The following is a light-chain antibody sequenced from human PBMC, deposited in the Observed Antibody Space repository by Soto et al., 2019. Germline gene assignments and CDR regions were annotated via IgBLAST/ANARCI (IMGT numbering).Light chain of an antibody. CDR3: TSYRSGSTYV. V-gene: IGLV2-14*01. CDR1: SSDVGAYIF. Sequence: QSALTQPASVSGSPGQSITISCTGTSSDVGAYIFVSWYQQHPGKAPKLMIYEVSNRPSGVSNRFSGSKSGNTASLTISGLQAEDEGDYFCTSYRSGSTYVFGAGTKVTVL. CDR2: EVS. J-gene: IGLJ1*01.